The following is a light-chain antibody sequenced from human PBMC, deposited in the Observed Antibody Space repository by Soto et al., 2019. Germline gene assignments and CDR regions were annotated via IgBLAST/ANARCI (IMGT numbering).Light chain of an antibody. V-gene: IGKV3-20*01. CDR1: QSVSNNY. CDR3: QQYGSSGT. Sequence: EVLWTQLSGTVALFPGQRASLCGRASQSVSNNYLAWYKQKPGQAPRLLIYGASNRATGIPDRFSGSGSGTDFTLTIRRLEPEEFAVDYCQQYGSSGTFGQGTQVEIK. CDR2: GAS. J-gene: IGKJ1*01.